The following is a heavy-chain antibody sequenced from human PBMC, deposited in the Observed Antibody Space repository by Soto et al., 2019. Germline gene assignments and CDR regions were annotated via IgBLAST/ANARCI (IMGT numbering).Heavy chain of an antibody. CDR3: AKLVNSDSDY. D-gene: IGHD3-16*02. J-gene: IGHJ4*02. CDR1: GLTFRNTA. V-gene: IGHV3-23*01. Sequence: PGGSLRLSCAASGLTFRNTAMSWVRQAPGKGLEWVSSIRGDGGDTSYADSVKGRFTMSRDKSKSMLSLQMNSLRAEDTAVYYCAKLVNSDSDYWGQGTLVTVSS. CDR2: IRGDGGDT.